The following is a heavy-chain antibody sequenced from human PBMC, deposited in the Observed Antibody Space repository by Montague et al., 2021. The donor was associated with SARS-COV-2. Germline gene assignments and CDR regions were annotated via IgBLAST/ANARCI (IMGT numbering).Heavy chain of an antibody. CDR1: GDSITSSRYY. Sequence: SETLSLTCTVSGDSITSSRYYWGWIRQPPGKGLEWIGSIHYSEATYYNPSLKSRLTISVDTSKNHFSLKLTSVTASDSAVYYCARPSHDNCPDRAFDVWGQGTMVTVSS. CDR2: IHYSEAT. D-gene: IGHD2-8*02. V-gene: IGHV4-39*02. CDR3: ARPSHDNCPDRAFDV. J-gene: IGHJ3*01.